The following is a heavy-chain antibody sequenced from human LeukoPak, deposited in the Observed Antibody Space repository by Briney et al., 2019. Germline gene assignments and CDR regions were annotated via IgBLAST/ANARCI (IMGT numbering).Heavy chain of an antibody. CDR3: TSRGFRLPLDAFDV. CDR1: GGPITRSAYY. Sequence: PSETLSLTCTVSGGPITRSAYYWVWVRQSPGRGLEWLGSIYSNGDTYYNPSFESRVTIAIETSKNQFSLKMTSVTAADTAAYYCTSRGFRLPLDAFDVWGQGTRAAVS. V-gene: IGHV4-39*01. J-gene: IGHJ3*01. CDR2: IYSNGDT. D-gene: IGHD5-24*01.